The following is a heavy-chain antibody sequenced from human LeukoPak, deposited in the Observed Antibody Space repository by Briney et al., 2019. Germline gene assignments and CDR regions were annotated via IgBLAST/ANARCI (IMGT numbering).Heavy chain of an antibody. V-gene: IGHV3-23*01. CDR3: AKGTVRFLEWSQRGYFDY. D-gene: IGHD3-3*01. J-gene: IGHJ4*02. CDR2: ISASGDTT. Sequence: HPGGSLRLSCAASGFTFINFGMTWVRQAPGKGLEWVAGISASGDTTYYADSVKGRFTISRDNSKNTLYLQMNGLRAEDTAVYYCAKGTVRFLEWSQRGYFDYWGQGILVTVSS. CDR1: GFTFINFG.